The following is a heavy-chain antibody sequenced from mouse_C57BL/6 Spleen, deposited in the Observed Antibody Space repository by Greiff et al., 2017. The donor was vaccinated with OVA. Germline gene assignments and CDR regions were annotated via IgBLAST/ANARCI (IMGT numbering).Heavy chain of an antibody. D-gene: IGHD2-1*01. V-gene: IGHV1-81*01. Sequence: LVESGAELARPGASVKLSCKASGYTFTSYGISWVKQRTGQGLEWIGEIYPRSGNTYYNEKFKGKATLTADKSSSTAYMELRSLTSEDSAVYFCARYGNYDEAWFAYWGQGTLVTVSA. CDR2: IYPRSGNT. J-gene: IGHJ3*01. CDR3: ARYGNYDEAWFAY. CDR1: GYTFTSYG.